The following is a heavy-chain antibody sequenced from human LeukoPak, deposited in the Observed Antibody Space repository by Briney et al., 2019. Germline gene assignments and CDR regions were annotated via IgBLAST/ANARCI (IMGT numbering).Heavy chain of an antibody. V-gene: IGHV4-34*01. CDR3: ARDKLQAAAGRPWFDP. J-gene: IGHJ5*02. Sequence: KSSETLSLTCAVYGGSFSGYYWSWIRQPPGKGLEWIGEVNHSGSTNYNPSLKSRVTISVDTSKNQFSLKLSSVTAADTAVYYCARDKLQAAAGRPWFDPWGQGTLVTVSS. CDR2: VNHSGST. D-gene: IGHD6-13*01. CDR1: GGSFSGYY.